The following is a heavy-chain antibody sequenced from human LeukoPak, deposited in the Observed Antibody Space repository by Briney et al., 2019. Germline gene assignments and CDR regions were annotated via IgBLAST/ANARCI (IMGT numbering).Heavy chain of an antibody. V-gene: IGHV3-21*01. CDR2: ISSSGNYI. J-gene: IGHJ4*02. Sequence: GGSLRLSCAASGFTFSTYSMNWVRQAPGEGLEWVSSISSSGNYIYYADSVKGRFTISRDNAKNSLFLQMTSLRADDTAVYFCARNVGGYYFEPWGQGLLVTVSS. CDR3: ARNVGGYYFEP. CDR1: GFTFSTYS. D-gene: IGHD2-15*01.